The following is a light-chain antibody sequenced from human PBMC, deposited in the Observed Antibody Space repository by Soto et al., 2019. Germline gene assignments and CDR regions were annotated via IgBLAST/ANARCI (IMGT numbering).Light chain of an antibody. Sequence: QSALTQPRSVSGSPGQSVTISCTGTSSDVGGYNYVSWYQQHPGKAPKLMILVVSKRPSGVPDRFSGSKSSNTASLTISGLQTEDEADYYCCSYAGSYTQVFGTGTKLTVL. CDR1: SSDVGGYNY. V-gene: IGLV2-11*01. CDR2: VVS. J-gene: IGLJ1*01. CDR3: CSYAGSYTQV.